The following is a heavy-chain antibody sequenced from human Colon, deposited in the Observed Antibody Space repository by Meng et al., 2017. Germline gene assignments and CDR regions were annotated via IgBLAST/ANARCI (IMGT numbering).Heavy chain of an antibody. V-gene: IGHV3-7*01. J-gene: IGHJ4*02. CDR2: INPDGSDI. CDR3: ARDHWYSIDY. CDR1: QFTFGSHW. D-gene: IGHD2-21*02. Sequence: GSLKISCSASQFTFGSHWMAWVRQAPGKGLEWVAKINPDGSDIHYMDSVKGRFTISRDNSKDSLYLQMNSLSVDDTAFYYCARDHWYSIDYWGQGTLVTVSS.